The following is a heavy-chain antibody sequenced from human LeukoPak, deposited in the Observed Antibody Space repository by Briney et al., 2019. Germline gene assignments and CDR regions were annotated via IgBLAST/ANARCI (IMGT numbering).Heavy chain of an antibody. CDR1: GGSISSYY. CDR2: IYTSGST. Sequence: SETLSLTCTVSGGSISSYYWSWIRQPAGKGLEWIGRIYTSGSTNYNPSLKSRVTMSVDTSKNQFSLKLSSVTAADTAGYYCARASADVSSGWYQSFDYWGQGTLVTVSS. J-gene: IGHJ4*02. V-gene: IGHV4-4*07. CDR3: ARASADVSSGWYQSFDY. D-gene: IGHD6-19*01.